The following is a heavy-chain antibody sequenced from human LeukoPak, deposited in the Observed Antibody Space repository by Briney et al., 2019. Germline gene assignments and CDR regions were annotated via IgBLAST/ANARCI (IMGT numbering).Heavy chain of an antibody. CDR1: GFTFSSYG. CDR2: ISYDGSNK. D-gene: IGHD7-27*01. Sequence: PGRSLRLSCAASGFTFSSYGMHWVRQAPGKGLEWVAVISYDGSNKYYADSVKGRFTISRDNSKNTLYLQMNSLRAEDTAVYYCARDQLGIFSLGAFDIWGQGTMVTVSS. V-gene: IGHV3-30*03. J-gene: IGHJ3*02. CDR3: ARDQLGIFSLGAFDI.